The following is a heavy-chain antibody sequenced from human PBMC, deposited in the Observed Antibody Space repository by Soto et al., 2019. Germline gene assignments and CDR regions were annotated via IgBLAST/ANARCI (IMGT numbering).Heavy chain of an antibody. V-gene: IGHV3-23*01. J-gene: IGHJ4*02. D-gene: IGHD2-15*01. CDR1: GFTFSSYA. CDR2: ISGSGGST. CDR3: AKDVRYCSGGSCYPSPFDY. Sequence: PGGSLRLSCAASGFTFSSYAMSWVRQAPGKGLEWVSAISGSGGSTYYADSVKGRFTISRDNSKNTLYLQMNSLRAEDTAVYYCAKDVRYCSGGSCYPSPFDYWGQGTLVTV.